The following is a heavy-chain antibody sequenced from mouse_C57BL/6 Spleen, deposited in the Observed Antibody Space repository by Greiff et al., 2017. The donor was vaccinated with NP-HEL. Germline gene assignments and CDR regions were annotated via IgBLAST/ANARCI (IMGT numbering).Heavy chain of an antibody. Sequence: EVMLVESGGGLVKPGGSLKLSCAASGFTFSSYAMSWVRQTPEKRLEWVATISDGGSYTYYPDNVKGRFTISRDNAKNNLYLQMSHLKSEDTAMYYCARALWGYFDYWGQGTTLTVSS. J-gene: IGHJ2*01. V-gene: IGHV5-4*03. CDR2: ISDGGSYT. D-gene: IGHD1-1*02. CDR1: GFTFSSYA. CDR3: ARALWGYFDY.